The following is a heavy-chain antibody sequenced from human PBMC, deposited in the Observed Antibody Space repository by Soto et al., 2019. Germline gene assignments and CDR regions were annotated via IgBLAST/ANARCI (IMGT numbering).Heavy chain of an antibody. V-gene: IGHV1-8*01. D-gene: IGHD2-15*01. Sequence: QEQLVQSGAEVKKPGASVKVSCKTSGYTFTDYDINWVRQATGQGLEWIGWMNPNSGETGYAQKFQGRVTMTWSAPLSTASLELSSLRAEDTAVYYCARVAVAARPRWYNWFDPWGQGTLVTVSA. CDR3: ARVAVAARPRWYNWFDP. CDR2: MNPNSGET. CDR1: GYTFTDYD. J-gene: IGHJ5*02.